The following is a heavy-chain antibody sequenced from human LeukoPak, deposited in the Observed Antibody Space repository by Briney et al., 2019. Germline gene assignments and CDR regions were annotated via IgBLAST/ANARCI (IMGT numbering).Heavy chain of an antibody. D-gene: IGHD2-2*02. J-gene: IGHJ4*02. V-gene: IGHV3-74*03. CDR2: INSDGSIT. CDR3: ASRDYTSSKY. Sequence: PGGPRRLSCAASGLAFSRYWMHWVRQAPGKGLGSVTDINSDGSITKYADSVKGRFTISRDNAKNTLYLQMNSLRAEDTAVYYCASRDYTSSKYWGQGTLVTVSS. CDR1: GLAFSRYW.